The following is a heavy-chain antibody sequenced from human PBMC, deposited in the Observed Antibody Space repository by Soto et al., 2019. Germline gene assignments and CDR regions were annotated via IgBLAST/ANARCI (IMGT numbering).Heavy chain of an antibody. J-gene: IGHJ6*02. CDR3: ARGRPYGMEV. Sequence: EVQLVESGGGLVQPGGSLRVSCAASGFTFGSYWMNWVRQAPGKGLVWVSRIDSDGSSTTYADSVKGRFTTSRDNAKNTLYLQMSSLRVEDTAVYYCARGRPYGMEVWGQGTTVTVSS. CDR2: IDSDGSST. V-gene: IGHV3-74*01. CDR1: GFTFGSYW.